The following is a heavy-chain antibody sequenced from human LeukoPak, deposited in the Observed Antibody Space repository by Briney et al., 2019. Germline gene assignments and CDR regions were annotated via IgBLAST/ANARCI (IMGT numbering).Heavy chain of an antibody. J-gene: IGHJ4*02. Sequence: PSETLSLTCTVSGGSISSSSYYWGWIRQPPGKGLEWIGSIYYSGSTYYNPSLKSRVTVSVDTSKNQFSLKLSSVTAADTAVYYCARGPYMEIYFDYWGQGTLVTVSS. CDR1: GGSISSSSYY. CDR2: IYYSGST. D-gene: IGHD3-3*01. CDR3: ARGPYMEIYFDY. V-gene: IGHV4-39*07.